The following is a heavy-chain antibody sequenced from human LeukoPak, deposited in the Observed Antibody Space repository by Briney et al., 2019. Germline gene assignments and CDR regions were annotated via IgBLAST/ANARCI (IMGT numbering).Heavy chain of an antibody. CDR3: ARLDGYNYVLGY. D-gene: IGHD5-24*01. J-gene: IGHJ4*02. V-gene: IGHV4-38-2*01. Sequence: SETLSLTCAVSGYSISSGYYWGWIRQPPGKGLEWIGSIYHSGSTYYNPSPKSRVTISVDTSKNQFSPKLSSVTAADTAVYYCARLDGYNYVLGYWGQGTLVTVSS. CDR2: IYHSGST. CDR1: GYSISSGYY.